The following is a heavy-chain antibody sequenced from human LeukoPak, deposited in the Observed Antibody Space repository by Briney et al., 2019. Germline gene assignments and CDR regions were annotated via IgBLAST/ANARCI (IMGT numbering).Heavy chain of an antibody. CDR3: AREHSSSSGKVFDY. CDR1: GYTFPGYY. D-gene: IGHD6-6*01. J-gene: IGHJ4*02. Sequence: ASVKVSCKASGYTFPGYYMHWVRQGPGQGLEWVGGINPNSGGTNYAQKFQGRVTMTRDTSISTAYMELSRLRPDDTAVYYCAREHSSSSGKVFDYWGQGTLVTVSS. CDR2: INPNSGGT. V-gene: IGHV1-2*02.